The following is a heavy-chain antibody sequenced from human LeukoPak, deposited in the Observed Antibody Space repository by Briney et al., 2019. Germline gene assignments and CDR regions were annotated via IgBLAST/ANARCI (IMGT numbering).Heavy chain of an antibody. J-gene: IGHJ4*02. CDR1: GVSINSNYYY. CDR3: ARSERGYDFWSGYCKGFDY. V-gene: IGHV4-39*01. CDR2: IYYSGST. D-gene: IGHD3-3*01. Sequence: PSETLSLTCTVSGVSINSNYYYWGWMRQPPGKGLEWLGSIYYSGSTYYNPSLKSRVTISVDTSKNQFSLKLSSVTAADTAVYYCARSERGYDFWSGYCKGFDYWGQGTLVTVSS.